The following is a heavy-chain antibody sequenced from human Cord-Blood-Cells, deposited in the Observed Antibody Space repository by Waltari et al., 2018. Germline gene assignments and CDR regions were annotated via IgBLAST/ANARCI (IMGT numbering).Heavy chain of an antibody. J-gene: IGHJ4*02. CDR2: IYYSGCT. CDR1: GGSISSSSYY. CDR3: ARLNVPFYYDSSGYYYFDY. D-gene: IGHD3-22*01. V-gene: IGHV4-39*07. Sequence: QLQLQESGPGLVKPSETLSLTCTVSGGSISSSSYYWGWIRQPPGKGREWIGRIYYSGCTYYNPSLKSRVTIALDTSKNQLSLKRSSVTAADTAVYYCARLNVPFYYDSSGYYYFDYWGQGTLVTVSS.